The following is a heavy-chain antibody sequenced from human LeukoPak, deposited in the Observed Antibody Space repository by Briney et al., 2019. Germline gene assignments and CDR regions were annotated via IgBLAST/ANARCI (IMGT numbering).Heavy chain of an antibody. D-gene: IGHD3-9*01. Sequence: GGSLRLSCAASGFTFSSYEMNWVRQAPGKGLEWVSYSSSNGNSIYYADSVKGRFTISRDNAKNSLYLQMNSLRAEDTAVYYCARRAILTGYSDVLDIWGQGTEVTVSS. CDR2: SSSNGNSI. J-gene: IGHJ3*02. CDR3: ARRAILTGYSDVLDI. CDR1: GFTFSSYE. V-gene: IGHV3-48*03.